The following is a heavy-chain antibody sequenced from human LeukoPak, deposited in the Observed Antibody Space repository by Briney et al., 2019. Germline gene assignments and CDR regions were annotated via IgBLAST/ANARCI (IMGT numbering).Heavy chain of an antibody. J-gene: IGHJ5*01. Sequence: GASVKVSCKASGYTFTGYYIDWVRQAPGQGLEWMGWISGYKGLTKYAQKFQGRVTMTTDTSTTTVYMELRSLRPDDTAVYYCARDVGSTSTNWFDSWGQGTLVTVSS. D-gene: IGHD2-2*01. CDR1: GYTFTGYY. V-gene: IGHV1-18*04. CDR3: ARDVGSTSTNWFDS. CDR2: ISGYKGLT.